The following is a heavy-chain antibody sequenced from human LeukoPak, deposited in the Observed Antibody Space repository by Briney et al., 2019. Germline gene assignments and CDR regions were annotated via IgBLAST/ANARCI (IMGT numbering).Heavy chain of an antibody. V-gene: IGHV1-69*01. CDR3: AREPATIFGVVDLRYFDY. CDR2: IIPIFGTA. J-gene: IGHJ4*02. CDR1: GGTFSSYA. Sequence: SVKVSCKASGGTFSSYAISWVRQAPGQGLEWMGGIIPIFGTANYAQKFQGRVTITADESTSTAYMELSSLRSEDTAVYYCAREPATIFGVVDLRYFDYWGQGTLVTVSS. D-gene: IGHD3-3*01.